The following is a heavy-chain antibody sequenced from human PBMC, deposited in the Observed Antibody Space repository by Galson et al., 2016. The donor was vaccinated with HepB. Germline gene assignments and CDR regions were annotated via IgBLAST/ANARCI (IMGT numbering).Heavy chain of an antibody. D-gene: IGHD5-18*01. CDR3: ARGGRKGLWGYYFDY. CDR2: IYHLGNT. Sequence: TLSLTCTVSGGSISNGGYYWSWIRQHPGKGLEWIGYIYHLGNTYFNPSLKSRVIMSVDASKNQFSLKLSSVTAADTAVYYCARGGRKGLWGYYFDYWGQGTLVPVSS. V-gene: IGHV4-31*03. J-gene: IGHJ4*02. CDR1: GGSISNGGYY.